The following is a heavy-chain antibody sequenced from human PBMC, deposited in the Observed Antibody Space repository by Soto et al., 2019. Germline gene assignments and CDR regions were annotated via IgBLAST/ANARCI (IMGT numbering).Heavy chain of an antibody. CDR3: ARGVVSRYSNYPPYYYYYGMDV. CDR2: INPNSGGT. J-gene: IGHJ6*02. Sequence: GAPVKVPCKASGYTFTSYYMHWVRQAPGQGLESMGWINPNSGGTNYAQKFQGRVTMTRDTSISTAYMELSRLRSDDTAVYYCARGVVSRYSNYPPYYYYYGMDVWGQGTTVTVSS. D-gene: IGHD4-4*01. CDR1: GYTFTSYY. V-gene: IGHV1-2*02.